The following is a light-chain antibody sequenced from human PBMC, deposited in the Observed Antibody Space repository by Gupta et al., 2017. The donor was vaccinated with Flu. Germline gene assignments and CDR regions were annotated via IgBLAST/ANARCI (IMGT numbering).Light chain of an antibody. J-gene: IGLJ2*01. V-gene: IGLV2-11*01. CDR2: DVN. CDR1: SNDVGSYNY. CDR3: CSYAGTHTSV. Sequence: QSALPHPRSVSGSPGHSVPISCPGPSNDVGSYNYISWYQLHPGEVPKLVLYDVNNRPSGVPDRFSGSKSGNTASLTISGLQTEDEAEYYCCSYAGTHTSVFGAGTKLTVL.